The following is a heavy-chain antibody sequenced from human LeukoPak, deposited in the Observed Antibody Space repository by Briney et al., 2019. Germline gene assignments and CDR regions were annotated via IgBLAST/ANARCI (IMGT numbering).Heavy chain of an antibody. V-gene: IGHV3-21*01. CDR3: ARGYSGSYYFADY. Sequence: PGGYLSLCSAASRFTLHRYSLNRVRQAPGRGLEWVSSISSGSGYIYYADSVKGRFTISRDNAKNSLYLQMNSLRAEDTAVYYCARGYSGSYYFADYWGQGTLVTVSS. CDR1: RFTLHRYS. D-gene: IGHD1-26*01. J-gene: IGHJ4*02. CDR2: ISSGSGYI.